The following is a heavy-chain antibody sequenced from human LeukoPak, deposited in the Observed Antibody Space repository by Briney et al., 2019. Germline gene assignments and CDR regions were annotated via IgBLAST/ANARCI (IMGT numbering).Heavy chain of an antibody. V-gene: IGHV1-18*01. CDR1: GYTFTSYG. J-gene: IGHJ3*02. D-gene: IGHD3-16*02. Sequence: ASVKVSCKASGYTFTSYGISWVRQAPGQGLEWMGWISAYNGNTNYAQKLQGRVTMTTDTSTGTAYMELRSLRSDDTAVYYCARVRNSMITFGGVIAGDAFDIWGQGTMVTVSS. CDR2: ISAYNGNT. CDR3: ARVRNSMITFGGVIAGDAFDI.